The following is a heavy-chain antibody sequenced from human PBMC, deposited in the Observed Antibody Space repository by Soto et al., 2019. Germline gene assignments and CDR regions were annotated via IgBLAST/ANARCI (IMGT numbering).Heavy chain of an antibody. Sequence: QVQLVQSGADVKKPGSSVKVSCKASGGTFSRNTISWERQAPGQGLEWMGGSTPMFNTPNYAQKFQCRVAIPADAYNRTVSMEVSRLTFEDTAIYYCARQFDHDRSGHYYAYWGKGTPVTVSS. CDR2: STPMFNTP. D-gene: IGHD3-22*01. CDR3: ARQFDHDRSGHYYAY. J-gene: IGHJ4*02. CDR1: GGTFSRNT. V-gene: IGHV1-69*01.